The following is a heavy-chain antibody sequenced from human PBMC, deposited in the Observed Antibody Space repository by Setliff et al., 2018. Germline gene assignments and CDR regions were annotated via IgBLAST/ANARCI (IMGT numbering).Heavy chain of an antibody. D-gene: IGHD2-2*01. CDR3: ARTDLRYQTDY. V-gene: IGHV4-59*12. Sequence: NPSETLSLTCTVSGDSTSRYFWNWIRQPPGKGLEWIGSVYHGGTTNYKPSLKSRVTISVDTSKNQFSLKLSSVTAADTAVYYCARTDLRYQTDYWGQGTLVTVSS. J-gene: IGHJ4*02. CDR2: VYHGGTT. CDR1: GDSTSRYF.